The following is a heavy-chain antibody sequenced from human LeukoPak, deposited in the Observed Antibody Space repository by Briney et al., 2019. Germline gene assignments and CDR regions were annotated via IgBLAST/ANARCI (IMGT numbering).Heavy chain of an antibody. V-gene: IGHV5-10-1*01. Sequence: GESLKISCKGSGYSSTTYWISWVRQMSGKGLEWMGTIDPSDSYTKYSPNFQGHVTISADKSISTAYLQWSSLKASDTAVYYCARSLFDYDILTGHDYWGQGTLVTVSS. CDR2: IDPSDSYT. D-gene: IGHD3-9*01. CDR3: ARSLFDYDILTGHDY. J-gene: IGHJ4*02. CDR1: GYSSTTYW.